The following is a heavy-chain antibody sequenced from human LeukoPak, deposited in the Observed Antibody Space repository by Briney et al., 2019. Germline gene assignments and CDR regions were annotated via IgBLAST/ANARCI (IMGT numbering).Heavy chain of an antibody. CDR3: ARSRSITIFGVVPYYYMDV. CDR2: IYYSGST. CDR1: GGSISSSSYY. D-gene: IGHD3-3*01. Sequence: PSETLSLTCTVSGGSISSSSYYWGWIRQPPGKGLEWIGSIYYSGSTYYNPSLKSRVTISVDTSKNQFSLKLSSVTAADTAVYYCARSRSITIFGVVPYYYMDVWGKGTTVTVSS. V-gene: IGHV4-39*01. J-gene: IGHJ6*03.